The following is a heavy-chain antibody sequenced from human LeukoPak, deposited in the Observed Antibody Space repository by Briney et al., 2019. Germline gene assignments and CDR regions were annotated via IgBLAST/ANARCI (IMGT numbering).Heavy chain of an antibody. J-gene: IGHJ3*02. Sequence: SETLSLTCTVSGGSISSSSYYWGWIRQPPGKGLEWIGSIYYSGSTYYNPSLKSRVTISVDTSKNQFSLKLSSVTAADTAVYYCARLNLAVAGTWGAFDIWGQGTMVTVSS. D-gene: IGHD6-19*01. CDR3: ARLNLAVAGTWGAFDI. CDR1: GGSISSSSYY. CDR2: IYYSGST. V-gene: IGHV4-39*07.